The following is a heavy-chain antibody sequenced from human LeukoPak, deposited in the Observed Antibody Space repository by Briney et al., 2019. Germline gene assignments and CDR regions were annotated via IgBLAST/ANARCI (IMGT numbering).Heavy chain of an antibody. D-gene: IGHD3-10*02. CDR2: IGSDSKT. CDR1: GFTFSGFA. J-gene: IGHJ6*02. V-gene: IGHV3-23*01. Sequence: GGSLRLSCAASGFTFSGFAMTWVRQAPGPGLEWVSSIGSDSKTHYSESVKGRFAISRDNSKSTLFLQMNSLRAEETALYYCAKELHYYVAMDVWGQGTAVTASS. CDR3: AKELHYYVAMDV.